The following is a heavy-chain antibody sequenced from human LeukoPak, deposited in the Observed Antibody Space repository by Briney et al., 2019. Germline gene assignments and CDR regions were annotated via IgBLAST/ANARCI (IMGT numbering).Heavy chain of an antibody. CDR1: GFTFRKHA. J-gene: IGHJ4*02. Sequence: PGGSLRLSCAASGFTFRKHAMSWVRQAPGKGLEWVSSIFTDGHHTYNADSVKGRFTISRDNSKNTLYLQMNSLRAEDTAVYYCANTYQYVDTAMVTIFDYWGQGTLVTVSS. CDR3: ANTYQYVDTAMVTIFDY. D-gene: IGHD5-18*01. CDR2: IFTDGHHT. V-gene: IGHV3-23*01.